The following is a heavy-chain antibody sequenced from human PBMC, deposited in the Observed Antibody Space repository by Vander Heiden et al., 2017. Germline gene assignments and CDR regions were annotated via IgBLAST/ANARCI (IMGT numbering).Heavy chain of an antibody. V-gene: IGHV3-9*03. CDR1: GFKFDDYA. Sequence: EVQLVESGGGLVQPGRSLRLSCAASGFKFDDYAMHWVLQAPGKGLEWCSSISWNTGSIGYADSVKGRFTISRDNAKNALFLQMNTVRGDDMALYYCAKGYCGTTLCHLHSWGQGTLVTVSS. D-gene: IGHD2-2*01. J-gene: IGHJ4*02. CDR2: ISWNTGSI. CDR3: AKGYCGTTLCHLHS.